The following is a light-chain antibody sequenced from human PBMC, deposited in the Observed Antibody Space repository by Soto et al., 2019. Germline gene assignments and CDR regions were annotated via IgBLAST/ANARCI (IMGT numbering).Light chain of an antibody. Sequence: GESVTITCLASQVISTSLAWYQVKPGKAPKLLIYAASTLESGVPSRFSATVSGTEFSLTITSLQPEDFATYYCQQYNSYPWTFGQGTKVDIK. CDR1: QVISTS. CDR3: QQYNSYPWT. J-gene: IGKJ1*01. CDR2: AAS. V-gene: IGKV1-9*01.